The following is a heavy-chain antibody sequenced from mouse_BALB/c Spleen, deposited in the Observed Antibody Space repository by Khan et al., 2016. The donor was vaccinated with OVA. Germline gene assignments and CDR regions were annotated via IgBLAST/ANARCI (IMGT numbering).Heavy chain of an antibody. J-gene: IGHJ3*01. Sequence: VQLQQSGTVLARPGTSVKMSCKASGYTFTSYWMHWVKQRPGQGLEWIGAIYPGNSDTSYNQKFKGKAKLTAVTSTSNSYMELSSLTNEESSVYYGTIFCYLFAYWGQGTLVTFSA. CDR1: GYTFTSYW. CDR2: IYPGNSDT. V-gene: IGHV1-5*01. CDR3: TIFCYLFAY. D-gene: IGHD2-12*01.